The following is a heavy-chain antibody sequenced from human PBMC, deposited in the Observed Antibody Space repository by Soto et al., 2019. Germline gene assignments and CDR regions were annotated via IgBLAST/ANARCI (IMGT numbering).Heavy chain of an antibody. Sequence: SETLSLTCTVSGGSMSDFYGSWVRQPPGKGLEWIGYMFYSGNSNYNASLKSRVTISMDTSKNQFSLNLRSVTAADTAVYYCVRSGHSFGGVVWGQGTQVTVSS. V-gene: IGHV4-59*13. CDR2: MFYSGNS. CDR1: GGSMSDFY. D-gene: IGHD3-16*01. J-gene: IGHJ4*02. CDR3: VRSGHSFGGVV.